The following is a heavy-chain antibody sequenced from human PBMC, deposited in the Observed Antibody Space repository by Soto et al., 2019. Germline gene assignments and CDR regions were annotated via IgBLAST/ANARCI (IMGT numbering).Heavy chain of an antibody. Sequence: SETLSLTCAVSGSSISSRNWWRWVHQPPGKGLEWIGGIYHCGSTNYNPSLKSRVTISVDKSKNQFSLMLSSVTAADTAVYYCARGTSGYYFDSSGYPIPGPFHYWGQGTLVTVSS. V-gene: IGHV4-4*02. CDR3: ARGTSGYYFDSSGYPIPGPFHY. J-gene: IGHJ4*02. CDR2: IYHCGST. CDR1: GSSISSRNW. D-gene: IGHD3-22*01.